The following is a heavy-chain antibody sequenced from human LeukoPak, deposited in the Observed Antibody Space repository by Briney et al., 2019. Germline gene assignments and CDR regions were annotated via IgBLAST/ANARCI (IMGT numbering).Heavy chain of an antibody. CDR1: GYNFTNYW. CDR3: ARRLSLGGRHFDY. Sequence: GESLKISCKGSGYNFTNYWFGWVRQMPGKGLGWMGIIYPGDSDTRYSPSFQGQVTISVDKSISTAYVHWSSLKASDTAMYYCARRLSLGGRHFDYWGQGTLVTVSS. D-gene: IGHD3-16*01. V-gene: IGHV5-51*01. J-gene: IGHJ4*02. CDR2: IYPGDSDT.